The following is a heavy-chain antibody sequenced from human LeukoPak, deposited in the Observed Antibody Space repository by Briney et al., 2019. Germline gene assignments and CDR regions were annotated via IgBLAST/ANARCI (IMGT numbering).Heavy chain of an antibody. CDR1: GFTFSSYG. Sequence: GGSLRLSCAASGFTFSSYGMHWVRQAPGKGLEWVAFIRYDGSNKYYADSVKGRFTISRDNSKNTLYLQMNSLRAEDTAVYYCAKDRSGGFGELLFAYWGQGTLVTVSS. CDR2: IRYDGSNK. J-gene: IGHJ4*02. CDR3: AKDRSGGFGELLFAY. D-gene: IGHD3-10*01. V-gene: IGHV3-30*02.